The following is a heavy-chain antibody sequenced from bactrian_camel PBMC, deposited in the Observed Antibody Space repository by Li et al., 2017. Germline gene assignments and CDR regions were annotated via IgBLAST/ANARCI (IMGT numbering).Heavy chain of an antibody. D-gene: IGHD7*01. CDR3: VADPSVFPVCVIGVMRTDY. CDR2: IDTDGAT. V-gene: IGHV3S26*01. CDR1: GYTTSTYC. J-gene: IGHJ4*01. Sequence: HVQLVESGGGSVSPGVSLRLSCTGSGYTTSTYCMAWFRQTPEKEREGVASIDTDGATTYPASTKGRFSISQDNAKNTLYLQMNSLKPEDTALYYCVADPSVFPVCVIGVMRTDYRGQGTQVTVS.